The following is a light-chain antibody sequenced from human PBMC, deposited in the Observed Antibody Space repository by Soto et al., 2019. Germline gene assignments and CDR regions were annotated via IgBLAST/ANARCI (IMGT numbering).Light chain of an antibody. Sequence: VLTQSPATLSLSPGERVTLSCRASQTVSRYLAWYQHKPGQAPRLLIHDASSRATGVPARFNGSGSGTDYTLTISSLEPEDFAIYYCQQRSTWPLFTFGGGTKVEI. CDR2: DAS. CDR3: QQRSTWPLFT. CDR1: QTVSRY. J-gene: IGKJ4*01. V-gene: IGKV3-11*01.